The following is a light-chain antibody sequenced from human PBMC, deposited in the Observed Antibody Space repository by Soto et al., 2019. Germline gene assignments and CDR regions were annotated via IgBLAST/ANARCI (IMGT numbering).Light chain of an antibody. V-gene: IGLV2-14*01. Sequence: QSVLTQPASVSGSPGQSITISCTGTSSDVGGYNYVSWYQQHPGKAPKLMIYDVSNRPSGVSNRFSGSKSGNTASLTISGLQVEDEADYYCSSYTSSSTVVFAGGTQLTVL. CDR3: SSYTSSSTVV. J-gene: IGLJ2*01. CDR2: DVS. CDR1: SSDVGGYNY.